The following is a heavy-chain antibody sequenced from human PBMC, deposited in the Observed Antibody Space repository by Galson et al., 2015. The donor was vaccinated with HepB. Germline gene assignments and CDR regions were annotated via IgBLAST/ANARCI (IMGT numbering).Heavy chain of an antibody. D-gene: IGHD6-13*01. CDR1: GFTFNTYA. J-gene: IGHJ6*02. Sequence: SLRLSCAASGFTFNTYAMTWVRQAPGKGLEWVGRIKSKTDGGTTDYAAPVKGRFTISRDDSKNTLYLQMNSLKTEGTAVYYCTTDGDQQLVPGYYYYYGMDVWGQGTTVTVSS. CDR3: TTDGDQQLVPGYYYYYGMDV. V-gene: IGHV3-15*01. CDR2: IKSKTDGGTT.